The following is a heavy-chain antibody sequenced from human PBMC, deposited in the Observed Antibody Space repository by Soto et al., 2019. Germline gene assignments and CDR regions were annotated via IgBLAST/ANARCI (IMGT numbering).Heavy chain of an antibody. CDR3: VGGQYYFDY. J-gene: IGHJ4*02. V-gene: IGHV3-30*03. Sequence: QVQLVESGGGVVQPGRSLRLSCAASGFPFTTYGMHWVREGPGKGLEWVAVISYDGSNRYYADSVKGRLTISRDNSKNTLYLQMNDRRPEDTALYYCVGGQYYFDYRGQGTLVTVSS. CDR1: GFPFTTYG. D-gene: IGHD3-10*01. CDR2: ISYDGSNR.